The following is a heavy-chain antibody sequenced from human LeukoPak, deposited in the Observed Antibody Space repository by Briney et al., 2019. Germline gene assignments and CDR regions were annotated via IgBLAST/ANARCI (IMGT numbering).Heavy chain of an antibody. CDR3: ATRGWRWLQHFDY. CDR1: GGSFSGYY. V-gene: IGHV4-34*01. Sequence: SETLSLTCAVYGGSFSGYYWSWIRQPPGKGLEWIGEINHSGSTNYNPSLKSRVTKSVDTSKNQFSLKLSSVTAADTAVYYCATRGWRWLQHFDYWGQGTLVTVSS. J-gene: IGHJ4*02. CDR2: INHSGST. D-gene: IGHD5-24*01.